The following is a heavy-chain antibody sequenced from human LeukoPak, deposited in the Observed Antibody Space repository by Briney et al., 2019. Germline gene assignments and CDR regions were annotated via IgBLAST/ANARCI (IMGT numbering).Heavy chain of an antibody. J-gene: IGHJ4*02. Sequence: SETLSLTCTVSGGSISSSSYYWGWIRQPPGKGLEWIVSIYYSGNTYYNPSLKSRVIISVNTSKNQFSLKLSSVTAADTAVYYCARRLWYFDYWGQGTLVTVSS. D-gene: IGHD2-21*01. CDR1: GGSISSSSYY. CDR3: ARRLWYFDY. V-gene: IGHV4-39*01. CDR2: IYYSGNT.